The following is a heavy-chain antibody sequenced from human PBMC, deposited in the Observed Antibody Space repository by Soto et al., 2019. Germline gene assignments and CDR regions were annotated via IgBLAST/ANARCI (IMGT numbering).Heavy chain of an antibody. V-gene: IGHV2-5*02. D-gene: IGHD6-19*01. J-gene: IGHJ4*02. CDR1: GFSFSTSQVG. CDR2: IYWDDDK. Sequence: QITLKESGPTLVKPTQTLTLTCTFSGFSFSTSQVGVGWIRQPPGKAQQRLALIYWDDDKRYSPSLRNRLTITKDTYKNQMVLTMTNRDPVDTARYNCAHRPGGYISGWDHGYFDYWGRGALVTVSS. CDR3: AHRPGGYISGWDHGYFDY.